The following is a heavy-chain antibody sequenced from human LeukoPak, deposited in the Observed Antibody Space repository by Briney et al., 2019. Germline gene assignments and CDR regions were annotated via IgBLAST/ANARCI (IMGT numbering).Heavy chain of an antibody. CDR3: ARKKLVARGYFDI. V-gene: IGHV4-39*01. J-gene: IGHJ4*02. CDR1: GDSISNSGHY. D-gene: IGHD6-13*01. Sequence: SETLSLTCTVSGDSISNSGHYWDWIRQSPGKGLEWIGSINHSGTTYYEPSLKSRVTISVDASKNQFSLKLSSVTAADTTIYYCARKKLVARGYFDIWGRGIPVTVSS. CDR2: INHSGTT.